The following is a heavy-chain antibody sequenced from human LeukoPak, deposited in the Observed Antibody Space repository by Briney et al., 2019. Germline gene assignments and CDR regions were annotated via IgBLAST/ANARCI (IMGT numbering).Heavy chain of an antibody. D-gene: IGHD6-19*01. CDR3: ARAAVAGTVDY. J-gene: IGHJ4*02. CDR2: IKQDGSEK. CDR1: GFTFSSYW. Sequence: GGSLRLSCSASGFTFSSYWMSWVRQAPGRGLEGVANIKQDGSEKYYVDSVKGRFTISRDNSKNSLYLQMNSLRAEDTAVYYCARAAVAGTVDYWGQGTLVTVSS. V-gene: IGHV3-7*01.